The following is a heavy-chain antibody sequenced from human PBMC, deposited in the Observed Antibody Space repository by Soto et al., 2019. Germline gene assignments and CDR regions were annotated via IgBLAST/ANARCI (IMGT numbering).Heavy chain of an antibody. CDR1: GGSVNSGNYY. Sequence: QVQLQQWGAGLLKPSETLSLTCAVFGGSVNSGNYYWSWIRQPPGKGLEWIGEMRHSGGTHFNPSLKIRVTISVDTSKNQFSLKMSSVTDADTALYYCARVERGTATTVVDAFDIWGPGTMVTVSS. J-gene: IGHJ3*02. CDR3: ARVERGTATTVVDAFDI. V-gene: IGHV4-34*01. D-gene: IGHD1-1*01. CDR2: MRHSGGT.